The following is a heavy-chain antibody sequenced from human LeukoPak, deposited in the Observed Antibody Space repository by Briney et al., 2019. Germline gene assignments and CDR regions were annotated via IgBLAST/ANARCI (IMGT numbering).Heavy chain of an antibody. V-gene: IGHV3-23*01. D-gene: IGHD7-27*01. J-gene: IGHJ4*02. CDR3: AKKVPANWGSYFDY. CDR1: GFTFSSYA. CDR2: ISGSGDST. Sequence: PGGSLRLSCAASGFTFSSYAMSWVRQAPGKGLEWVSAISGSGDSTYSTDSVKGRFTISRDNSKNTLYLQMNSLRAEDTAVYYCAKKVPANWGSYFDYWGQGTLVIVSS.